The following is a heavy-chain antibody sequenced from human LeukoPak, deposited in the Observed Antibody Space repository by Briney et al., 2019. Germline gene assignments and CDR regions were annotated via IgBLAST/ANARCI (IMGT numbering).Heavy chain of an antibody. CDR3: ASPVVISGYFDY. CDR2: IRYDGSNK. Sequence: TGGSLRLSCAASGFTFSSYGMHWVRQAPGKGLEWVAFIRYDGSNKYYADSVKGRFTISRDNSKNTLYLQMNSLRAEDTAVYYCASPVVISGYFDYWGQGTLVTVSS. CDR1: GFTFSSYG. V-gene: IGHV3-30*02. J-gene: IGHJ4*02. D-gene: IGHD3-22*01.